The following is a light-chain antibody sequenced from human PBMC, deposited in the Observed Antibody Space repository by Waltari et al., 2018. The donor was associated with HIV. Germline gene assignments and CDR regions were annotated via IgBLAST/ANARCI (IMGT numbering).Light chain of an antibody. J-gene: IGLJ3*02. CDR3: ASLTDDNTVM. CDR2: DVH. CDR1: DSDFSLYKF. Sequence: AVTQPASVSGLPGQSTTISCTRADSDFSLYKFVSWYQQHSGKTPSLILYDVHSGYSWDSVIFSGSMSGNAASLTFPGLRAEYDCHYYCASLTDDNTVMFGGGTEVTVL. V-gene: IGLV2-14*03.